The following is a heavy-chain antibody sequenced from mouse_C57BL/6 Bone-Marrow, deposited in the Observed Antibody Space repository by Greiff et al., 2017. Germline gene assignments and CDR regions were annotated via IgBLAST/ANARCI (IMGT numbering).Heavy chain of an antibody. J-gene: IGHJ3*01. V-gene: IGHV1-64*01. CDR2: IHPNSGST. D-gene: IGHD2-4*01. CDR1: GYTFTSYW. Sequence: VQLQQPGAELVKPGASVKLSCKASGYTFTSYWMHWVKQRPGQGLEWIGMIHPNSGSTNYNEKFKSKATLTVDKSSSTAYMQLSSLTSEDSAVYYCARDYDYDGLFAYRGQGTLVTVSA. CDR3: ARDYDYDGLFAY.